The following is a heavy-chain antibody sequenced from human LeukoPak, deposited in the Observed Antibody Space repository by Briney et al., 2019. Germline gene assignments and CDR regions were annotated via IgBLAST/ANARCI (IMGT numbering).Heavy chain of an antibody. CDR2: IGSSGSNI. D-gene: IGHD2-21*02. J-gene: IGHJ5*02. V-gene: IGHV3-11*04. CDR1: GFTFSDYY. Sequence: GGSLRLSCAASGFTFSDYYMSWIRQAPGKGLEWVSYIGSSGSNIYYADSVKGRFTISRDNAKNSLYLQMNSLRAEDTAVYYCAKDGPTAIPSWFDPWGQGTLVTVSS. CDR3: AKDGPTAIPSWFDP.